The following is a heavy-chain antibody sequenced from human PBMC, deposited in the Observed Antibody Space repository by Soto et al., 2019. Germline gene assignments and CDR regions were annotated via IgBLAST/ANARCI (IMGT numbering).Heavy chain of an antibody. D-gene: IGHD3-10*01. CDR1: GYSFTSYW. J-gene: IGHJ6*02. CDR3: ARPQELLWFGEFANFAMDV. CDR2: IDPSDSYT. V-gene: IGHV5-10-1*01. Sequence: GESLKISCKGSGYSFTSYWISWVRQMPGKGLEWMGRIDPSDSYTNYSPSFQGHVTISADKSISTAYLQWSSLKASDTAMYYCARPQELLWFGEFANFAMDVWGQGTTVTVSS.